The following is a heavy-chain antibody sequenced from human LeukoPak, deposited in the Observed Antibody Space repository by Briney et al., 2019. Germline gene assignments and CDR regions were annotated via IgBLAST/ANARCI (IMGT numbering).Heavy chain of an antibody. CDR2: ISSSSSTI. CDR1: GFTFSSYS. V-gene: IGHV3-48*04. D-gene: IGHD6-19*01. CDR3: AKSRLPYGSASYVRD. J-gene: IGHJ4*02. Sequence: GGSLRLSCAASGFTFSSYSMNWVRQAPGKGLEWVSYISSSSSTIYYTDSVKGRFTISRDNAKNSLSLQMNSLRAEDTAVYYCAKSRLPYGSASYVRDWGQGTLVTVSS.